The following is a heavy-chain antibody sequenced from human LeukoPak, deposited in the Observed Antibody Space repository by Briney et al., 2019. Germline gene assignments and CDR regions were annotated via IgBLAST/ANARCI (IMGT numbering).Heavy chain of an antibody. CDR3: ARVAGGYYYDSSGPNFDY. CDR1: GYTFTGYY. D-gene: IGHD3-22*01. J-gene: IGHJ4*02. V-gene: IGHV1-2*02. Sequence: ASVKVSCKASGYTFTGYYMHWVRQAPGQGLEWMGWINPNSGGTNYAQKFQGRVTMTRDTSISTAYMELSRLRSDDTAVYYCARVAGGYYYDSSGPNFDYWGQGTLVTVSS. CDR2: INPNSGGT.